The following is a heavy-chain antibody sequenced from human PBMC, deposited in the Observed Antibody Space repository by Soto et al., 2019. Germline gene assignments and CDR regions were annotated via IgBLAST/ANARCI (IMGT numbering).Heavy chain of an antibody. CDR2: MNPNSGNT. CDR3: ARGQWCGGDCYYYYYYGMDV. V-gene: IGHV1-8*01. Sequence: ASVKVSCKASGYTFTSYDINWVRQATGQGLEWMGWMNPNSGNTGYAQKFQGRVTMTRNTSISTAYMELSSLRSEDTAVYYCARGQWCGGDCYYYYYYGMDVWGQGITVTVSS. J-gene: IGHJ6*02. D-gene: IGHD2-21*02. CDR1: GYTFTSYD.